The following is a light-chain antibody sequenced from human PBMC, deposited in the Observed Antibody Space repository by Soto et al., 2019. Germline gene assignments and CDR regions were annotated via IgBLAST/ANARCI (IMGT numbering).Light chain of an antibody. V-gene: IGKV3D-11*01. CDR2: LTS. CDR3: QHYNSYSVT. CDR1: QAVNTR. J-gene: IGKJ1*01. Sequence: ESWLTQTPATLSSFPGYRVTLSCRASQAVNTRLAWYQHKPGQAPRLLIYLTSNRAAGIPARFSGSGSGTEFTLTISSLQPDDFATYYCQHYNSYSVTFGQGSKVDIK.